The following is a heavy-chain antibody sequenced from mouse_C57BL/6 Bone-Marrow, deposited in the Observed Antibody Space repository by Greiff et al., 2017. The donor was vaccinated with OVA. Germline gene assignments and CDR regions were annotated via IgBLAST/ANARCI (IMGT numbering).Heavy chain of an antibody. CDR1: GGTGTYYD. J-gene: IGHJ3*01. V-gene: IGHV1-75*01. D-gene: IGHD6-1*01. CDR3: ARTGATGFAY. Sequence: QVQLQQSGPELVKPGASVKISGKDSGGTGTYYDIHPVNHHPGQGHAGIGWIFPGSGITYYNEKFKGKATLTVDKSSSTAYMLLSSLTSEDSAVYFCARTGATGFAYWGQGTLVTVSA. CDR2: IFPGSGIT.